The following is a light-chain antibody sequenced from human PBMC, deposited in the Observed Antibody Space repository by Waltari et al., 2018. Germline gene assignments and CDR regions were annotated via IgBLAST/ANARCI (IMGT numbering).Light chain of an antibody. CDR1: QRLGNTY. Sequence: EIVLTQSPGTLSLSPGESASLSCRASQRLGNTYLAWYPQKPGQAPRLLIFDASRRATGIPDRFSGSGSETDFTLTISRLEPEDFAVYFCQKYGRTPRPFGGGTKVEI. CDR3: QKYGRTPRP. J-gene: IGKJ4*01. V-gene: IGKV3-20*01. CDR2: DAS.